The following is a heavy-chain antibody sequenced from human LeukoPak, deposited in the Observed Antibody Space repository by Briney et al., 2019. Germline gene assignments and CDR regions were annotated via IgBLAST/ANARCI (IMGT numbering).Heavy chain of an antibody. J-gene: IGHJ4*02. CDR1: GYTFIGYY. D-gene: IGHD6-13*01. Sequence: GASVKVSCKASGYTFIGYYIHWVRQAPGQGLEWMGWINPNSGGTTFAQKFQGWVTMTSDTSISTAYMELTRPRSDDTAVYYCARGGSSSQYSFDYWGQGTLVTVSS. V-gene: IGHV1-2*04. CDR2: INPNSGGT. CDR3: ARGGSSSQYSFDY.